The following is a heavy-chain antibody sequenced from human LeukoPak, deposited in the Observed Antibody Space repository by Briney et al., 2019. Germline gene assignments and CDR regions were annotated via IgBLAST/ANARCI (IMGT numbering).Heavy chain of an antibody. CDR2: VDQDGSEK. D-gene: IGHD3-16*01. V-gene: IGHV3-7*03. Sequence: TGGSLRLSCAASGFTFSSYAMSWLRQAPGKGLEWVTNVDQDGSEKYYVGSVKGRFTISRDNAKNSLYLQMNSLRVEDTAVYYCARGWASSRRKAFDIWGQGTIVTVSS. J-gene: IGHJ3*02. CDR3: ARGWASSRRKAFDI. CDR1: GFTFSSYA.